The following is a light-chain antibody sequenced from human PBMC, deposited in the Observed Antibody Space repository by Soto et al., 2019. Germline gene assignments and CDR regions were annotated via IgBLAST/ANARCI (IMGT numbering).Light chain of an antibody. CDR3: QQYNEWPLA. Sequence: EVVMTQSPATLSVSPGERATLSCRASQSVSNNLAWYPQKPGQAPRLLIYSASTRAHGIPARVSGSASGTEFTFTISSLQYEDFAVYYCQQYNEWPLAFGEGTKVETK. V-gene: IGKV3-15*01. J-gene: IGKJ4*01. CDR2: SAS. CDR1: QSVSNN.